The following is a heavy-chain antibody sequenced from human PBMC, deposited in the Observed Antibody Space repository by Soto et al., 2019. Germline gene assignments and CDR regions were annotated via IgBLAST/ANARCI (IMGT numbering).Heavy chain of an antibody. CDR1: GFSFSNYW. CDR3: ARDTVGDDGAFFDM. V-gene: IGHV3-7*01. D-gene: IGHD1-26*01. Sequence: EVRLVESGGDLVQPGESLRLSCAASGFSFSNYWMTWVRQAPGKELEWVANINEDGSVKYFQDSVQGRFTISRDNPQKSLYLQMKSLRVEDMAFYYCARDTVGDDGAFFDMWGQGTMVTVSS. CDR2: INEDGSVK. J-gene: IGHJ3*02.